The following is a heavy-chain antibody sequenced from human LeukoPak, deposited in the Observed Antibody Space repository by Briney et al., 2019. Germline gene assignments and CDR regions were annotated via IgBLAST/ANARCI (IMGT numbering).Heavy chain of an antibody. J-gene: IGHJ4*02. CDR2: IYAGGDT. CDR1: GFSVSSNF. Sequence: GGSLGLSCAASGFSVSSNFMSWVRQAPGKGLEWVSVIYAGGDTYYADSVKGRFTISRDNFKNTVYLQMNSLRAEDTGMYYCARSGSGWFDYWGQGTLVTVS. V-gene: IGHV3-53*01. D-gene: IGHD6-19*01. CDR3: ARSGSGWFDY.